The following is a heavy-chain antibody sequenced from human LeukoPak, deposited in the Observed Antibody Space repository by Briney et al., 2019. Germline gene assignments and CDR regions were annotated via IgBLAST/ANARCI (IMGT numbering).Heavy chain of an antibody. J-gene: IGHJ4*02. CDR3: ARDQGGGSYSADY. CDR1: GGTFSSYA. Sequence: SVKVSCKASGGTFSSYAISWVRQAPGQGLEWMGGIIPIFGTANYAQKFQGRVTITADESTSTAYMVLSSLRSEDTAVYYCARDQGGGSYSADYWGQGTLVTVSS. V-gene: IGHV1-69*13. CDR2: IIPIFGTA. D-gene: IGHD1-26*01.